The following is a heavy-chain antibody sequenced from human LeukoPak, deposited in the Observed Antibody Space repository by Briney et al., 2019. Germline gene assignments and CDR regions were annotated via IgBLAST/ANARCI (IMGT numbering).Heavy chain of an antibody. CDR2: ISAYNGNT. CDR1: GYTFTSYG. J-gene: IGHJ4*02. D-gene: IGHD3-16*02. V-gene: IGHV1-18*01. Sequence: ASVRVSCKASGYTFTSYGISWVRQAPGQGLEGMGWISAYNGNTNYAQKLQGRVTMTTDTSTSTDYMELRRLRSDHTAVYYCARDLSYDYVWGSYRPRTYYFDYWGQGTLVTVSS. CDR3: ARDLSYDYVWGSYRPRTYYFDY.